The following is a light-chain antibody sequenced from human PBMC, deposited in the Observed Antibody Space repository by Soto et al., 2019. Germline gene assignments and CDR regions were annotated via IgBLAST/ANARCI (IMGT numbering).Light chain of an antibody. Sequence: QSVLTQPPSASGSPGQSVTISCTGTSSVVGGYNYVSWYQQHPGKAPKLMIYEVSKRPSGVPDRFSGSKSGNTASLTVSGLQAEDEADYYCSSYAGSNNRVFGTGTKVTVL. CDR1: SSVVGGYNY. J-gene: IGLJ1*01. V-gene: IGLV2-8*01. CDR3: SSYAGSNNRV. CDR2: EVS.